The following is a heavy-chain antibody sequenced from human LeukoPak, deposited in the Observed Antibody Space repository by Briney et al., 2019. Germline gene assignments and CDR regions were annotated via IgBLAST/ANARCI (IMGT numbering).Heavy chain of an antibody. J-gene: IGHJ5*02. CDR2: IYYSGST. Sequence: SETLSLTCAVYGGSFSGYYWSWIRQPPGKGLEWIGSIYYSGSTYYNPSLKSRVTISVDTSKNQFSLKVTSVTAADTAVYYCARVYSSSWYWNWFDPWGQGTLVTVSS. V-gene: IGHV4-34*01. D-gene: IGHD6-13*01. CDR3: ARVYSSSWYWNWFDP. CDR1: GGSFSGYY.